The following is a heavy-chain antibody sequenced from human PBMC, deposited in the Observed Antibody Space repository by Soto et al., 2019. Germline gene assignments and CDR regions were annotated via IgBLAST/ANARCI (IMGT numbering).Heavy chain of an antibody. Sequence: QITLKESGPALVKPTQTLTLTCTFSGFSLSTSGVGVGWIRQPPGKALEWLALIYWDDDKRYSPSLKSRLTITNATSKSQVVPTMTNIDPVDTATYFGAHRQQWFGVFDIWGQGTMVTVSS. CDR1: GFSLSTSGVG. J-gene: IGHJ3*02. D-gene: IGHD3-10*01. CDR3: AHRQQWFGVFDI. CDR2: IYWDDDK. V-gene: IGHV2-5*02.